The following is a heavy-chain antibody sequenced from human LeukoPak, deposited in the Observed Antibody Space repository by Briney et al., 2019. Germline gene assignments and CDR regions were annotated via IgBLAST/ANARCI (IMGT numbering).Heavy chain of an antibody. CDR1: GFTFSSYW. CDR2: ISGSGDNT. D-gene: IGHD3-10*01. J-gene: IGHJ4*02. V-gene: IGHV3-23*01. Sequence: PGGSLRLSCAASGFTFSSYWMSWVRQAPGKGLEWVSGISGSGDNTYYEDSVKGRFTISRDNSENTLYLQMNSLRGEDTAVYYCAKDGSYYDFDYWGQGTLVTVSS. CDR3: AKDGSYYDFDY.